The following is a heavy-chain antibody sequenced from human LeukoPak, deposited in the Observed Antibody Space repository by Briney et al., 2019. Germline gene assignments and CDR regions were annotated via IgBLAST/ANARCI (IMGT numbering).Heavy chain of an antibody. CDR2: INHSGST. Sequence: SETLPLTCAVSGGSFSGYYWSWIRQPPGKGLEWVGEINHSGSTNYNPSLKSRVTISVDTSKNQFSLKLSSVTAADTAVYYCARAYLFSSGWYSWGQGTLVTVSS. V-gene: IGHV4-34*01. CDR1: GGSFSGYY. J-gene: IGHJ4*02. D-gene: IGHD6-19*01. CDR3: ARAYLFSSGWYS.